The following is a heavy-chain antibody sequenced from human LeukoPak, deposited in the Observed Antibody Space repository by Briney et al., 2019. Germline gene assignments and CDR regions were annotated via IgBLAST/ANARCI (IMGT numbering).Heavy chain of an antibody. J-gene: IGHJ4*02. D-gene: IGHD3-22*01. V-gene: IGHV4-59*01. CDR1: GGSISSYY. CDR2: IYYGGST. Sequence: PSETLSLTCTVSGGSISSYYWTWIRQPPGKGLEWIGYIYYGGSTNYNPSLKSRVTISVDTSKNKFSFKLNSVTAADTAVYYCARGALVNYFDSSGYYDYWGQGTLVTVSS. CDR3: ARGALVNYFDSSGYYDY.